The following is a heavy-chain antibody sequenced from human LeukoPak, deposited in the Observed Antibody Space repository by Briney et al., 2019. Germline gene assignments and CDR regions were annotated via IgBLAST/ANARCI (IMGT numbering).Heavy chain of an antibody. J-gene: IGHJ4*02. CDR2: INTNTGNP. CDR3: ATLGRPWFGEDVADY. CDR1: GYTFTSYA. Sequence: ASVKVSCKASGYTFTSYAMNWVRQAPGQGLEWMGWINTNTGNPTYAQGFTGRFVFSLDTSVSTAYLQISSLKAEDTAVYYCATLGRPWFGEDVADYWGQGTLVTVSS. V-gene: IGHV7-4-1*02. D-gene: IGHD3-10*01.